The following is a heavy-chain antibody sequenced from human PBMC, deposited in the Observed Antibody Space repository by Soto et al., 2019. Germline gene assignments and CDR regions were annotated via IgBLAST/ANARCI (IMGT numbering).Heavy chain of an antibody. CDR3: AKSKGDLESLKTTVTTCWGPFHI. J-gene: IGHJ3*02. V-gene: IGHV3-9*01. CDR2: ISWNSGSR. CDR1: GFTFDDYA. Sequence: EVQLVESGGGLVQPGRSLRLSCAASGFTFDDYAMHWVRQVPGKGPEWVSGISWNSGSRGYAESVRGRFTISRDNAKNSRYLQRNSLRAEDTAVYYCAKSKGDLESLKTTVTTCWGPFHIWGQGTMVTVSS. D-gene: IGHD4-17*01.